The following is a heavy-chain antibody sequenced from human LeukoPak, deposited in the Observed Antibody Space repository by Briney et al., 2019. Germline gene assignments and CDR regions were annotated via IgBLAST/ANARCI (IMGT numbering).Heavy chain of an antibody. J-gene: IGHJ3*02. V-gene: IGHV4-39*07. CDR1: GGSISSSSYY. Sequence: PSETLSLTCTVSGGSISSSSYYWGWIRQPPGKGLEWIGSIYYSGSTYYNPSLKSRVTISVDTSKNQFSLKLSSVTAADTAVYYCARDRSLDDSSGYWWDAFDIWGQGTMVTVSS. CDR2: IYYSGST. D-gene: IGHD3-22*01. CDR3: ARDRSLDDSSGYWWDAFDI.